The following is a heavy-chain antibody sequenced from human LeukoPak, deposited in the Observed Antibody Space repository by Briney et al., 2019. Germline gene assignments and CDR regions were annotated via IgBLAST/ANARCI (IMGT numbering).Heavy chain of an antibody. CDR3: ARPASRGVGRYFDL. Sequence: GGSLRLSCAASGFPFSNYAMSWVRQAPGKGLEWVSALSGSGDNTYYADSVKGRFTISRDNSKNTLYLQMNSLRAEDTALYYCARPASRGVGRYFDLWGRGSLVTVSS. CDR1: GFPFSNYA. V-gene: IGHV3-23*01. D-gene: IGHD3-10*01. J-gene: IGHJ2*01. CDR2: LSGSGDNT.